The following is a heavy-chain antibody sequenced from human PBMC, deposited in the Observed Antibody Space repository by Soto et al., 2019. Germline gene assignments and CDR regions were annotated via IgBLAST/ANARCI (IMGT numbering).Heavy chain of an antibody. CDR3: ARYPYYDFWSGYGMDV. Sequence: PSETLCLTCTVSGGSISSYYWSWIRQPPGKGLEWIGYIYYSGSTNYNPSLKSRVTISVDTSKNQFSLKLSSVTAADTAVYYCARYPYYDFWSGYGMDVWGQGTTVTVSS. V-gene: IGHV4-59*01. J-gene: IGHJ6*02. CDR2: IYYSGST. D-gene: IGHD3-3*01. CDR1: GGSISSYY.